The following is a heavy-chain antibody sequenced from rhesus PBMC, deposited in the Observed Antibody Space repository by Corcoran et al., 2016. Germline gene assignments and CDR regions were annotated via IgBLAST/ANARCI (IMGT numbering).Heavy chain of an antibody. CDR3: ARKNSGWYYFDY. CDR1: GGSISSGYD. V-gene: IGHV4-76*01. Sequence: QVKLQQWGEGLVKPSETLSLTCAVYGGSISSGYDWSWIRQPPGKGLEWIGYIYGSRGSTKYNPSHKHLVTISKDASRNQFSLKLSSVTAADTAVYYCARKNSGWYYFDYWGQGVLVTVSS. D-gene: IGHD6-31*01. J-gene: IGHJ4*01. CDR2: IYGSRGST.